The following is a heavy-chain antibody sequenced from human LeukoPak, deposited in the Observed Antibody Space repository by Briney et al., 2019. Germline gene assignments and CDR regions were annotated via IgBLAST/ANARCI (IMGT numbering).Heavy chain of an antibody. CDR1: GYTFTGYY. V-gene: IGHV1-2*02. J-gene: IGHJ4*02. CDR2: INPNSGGT. CDR3: ARVGWELLSDY. D-gene: IGHD1-26*01. Sequence: ASVKVSCKASGYTFTGYYMHWVRQAPGQGLEWMGWINPNSGGTNYAQKFQGRVTMTSDTSTSTAYMELRSLRSDDTAVYYCARVGWELLSDYWGQGTLVTVSS.